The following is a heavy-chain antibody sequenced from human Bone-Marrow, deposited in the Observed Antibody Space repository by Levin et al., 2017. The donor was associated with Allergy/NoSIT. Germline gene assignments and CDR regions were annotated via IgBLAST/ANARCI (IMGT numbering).Heavy chain of an antibody. CDR2: IWYDGNGK. J-gene: IGHJ4*02. Sequence: GESLKISCAASGFIFSSFDMHWVRQAPGKGLEWVAVIWYDGNGKHYSDSVKGRFTISRDDSKSTLYLQMNSLRAEDTAVYYCAREKILGRSLQVYNVDWGQGTLVTVSS. D-gene: IGHD3-16*02. CDR3: AREKILGRSLQVYNVD. V-gene: IGHV3-33*01. CDR1: GFIFSSFD.